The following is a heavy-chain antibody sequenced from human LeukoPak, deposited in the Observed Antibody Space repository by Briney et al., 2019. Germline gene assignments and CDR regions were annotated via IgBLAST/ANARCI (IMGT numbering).Heavy chain of an antibody. D-gene: IGHD3-10*01. CDR3: AKGHLWFGELLSDY. CDR1: GFTFSSYA. CDR2: ISGSGGST. J-gene: IGHJ4*02. V-gene: IGHV3-23*01. Sequence: PGGSLRLSCAASGFTFSSYAMSWVRQAPGKGLEWVSAISGSGGSTYYADSVKGRFTISRDNSKNTLYLQMNSLRAEDTAVYYCAKGHLWFGELLSDYWGQGTLVTVSS.